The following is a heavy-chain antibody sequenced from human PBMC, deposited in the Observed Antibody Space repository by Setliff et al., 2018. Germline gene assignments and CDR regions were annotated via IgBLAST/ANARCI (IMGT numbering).Heavy chain of an antibody. J-gene: IGHJ4*02. CDR1: GYSISSGHY. D-gene: IGHD4-17*01. V-gene: IGHV4-38-2*02. CDR3: AGGRRYDYGWDFDY. Sequence: PSETLSLTCTVSGYSISSGHYWGWIRQPPGKGLEWIESISHSGSTYYNPSLRSRVTISLDTSKNQFSPKLTSVTAADTAVYYCAGGRRYDYGWDFDYWGQGTLVTAPQ. CDR2: ISHSGST.